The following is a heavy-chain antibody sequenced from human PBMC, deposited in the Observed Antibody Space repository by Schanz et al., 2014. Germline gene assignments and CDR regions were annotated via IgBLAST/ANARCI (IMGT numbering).Heavy chain of an antibody. J-gene: IGHJ3*02. D-gene: IGHD4-17*01. Sequence: EVQLVESGGGLVKPGGSLRLSCAASGFTFSTYYMNWVRQAPGKGLEWVSSISSSSSYISYADSVKGRFTISRDNSNNTVFLQRNSLRAEDTAVYYCAKDPHKDYGGKPQTFDICGQGTMVTVSS. V-gene: IGHV3-21*02. CDR3: AKDPHKDYGGKPQTFDI. CDR1: GFTFSTYY. CDR2: ISSSSSYI.